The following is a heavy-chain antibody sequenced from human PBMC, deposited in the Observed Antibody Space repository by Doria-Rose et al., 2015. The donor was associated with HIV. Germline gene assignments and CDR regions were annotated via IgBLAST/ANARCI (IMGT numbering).Heavy chain of an antibody. V-gene: IGHV4-59*01. D-gene: IGHD1-26*01. Sequence: QVQLQESGPGLVKPSETLSLTCSVSGGSISHYYWSWIRQPPGKGLEYMGDIFYTGSTNYSPSLKSRVSISIDRSRTKFSLRLCSVTAADTAVYYCARVLSGTYDYWGQGTLVTASS. CDR3: ARVLSGTYDY. CDR2: IFYTGST. J-gene: IGHJ4*02. CDR1: GGSISHYY.